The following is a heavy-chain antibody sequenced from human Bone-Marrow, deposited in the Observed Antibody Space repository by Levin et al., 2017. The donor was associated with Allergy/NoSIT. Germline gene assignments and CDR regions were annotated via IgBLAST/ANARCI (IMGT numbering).Heavy chain of an antibody. V-gene: IGHV3-9*01. CDR1: GFTFDDYA. CDR3: TKGGLWSGYYSGFES. Sequence: PGGSLRLSCVASGFTFDDYAMHWVRQAPGKGLEWVSSISWDSVTVEYADSVKDRFTISRDNAKNSVYLQMNSLRPEDTALYFCTKGGLWSGYYSGFESWGQGTPVTVSS. J-gene: IGHJ4*02. CDR2: ISWDSVTV. D-gene: IGHD3-3*01.